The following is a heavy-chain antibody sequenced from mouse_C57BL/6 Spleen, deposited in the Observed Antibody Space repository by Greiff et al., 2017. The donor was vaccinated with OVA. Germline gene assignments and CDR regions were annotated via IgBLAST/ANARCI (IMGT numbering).Heavy chain of an antibody. V-gene: IGHV5-17*01. CDR2: ISSGSSTI. Sequence: EVQLQQSGGGLVKPGGSLKLSCAASGFTFSDYGMHWVRQAPEKGLEWVAYISSGSSTIYYEDTVKGRFTISRANAKHTLFLQLTSLRSEDTAMYYCARDYGSSYWYFDVWGTGTTVTVSS. CDR3: ARDYGSSYWYFDV. D-gene: IGHD1-1*01. CDR1: GFTFSDYG. J-gene: IGHJ1*03.